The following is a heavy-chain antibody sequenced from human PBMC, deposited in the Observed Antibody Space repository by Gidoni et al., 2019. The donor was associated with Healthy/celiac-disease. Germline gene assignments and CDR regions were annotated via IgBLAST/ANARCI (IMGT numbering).Heavy chain of an antibody. Sequence: EVPLVESGGGLVQPGGSLRLPCPASGFTFSSYWLHWVRQSPGKGLVWVSRINSDGSSTSYADSVKGRFTISRDNAKNTLYLQMNSLRAEDTAVYYCARGLSGSYTFADYWGQGTLVTVSS. CDR2: INSDGSST. V-gene: IGHV3-74*01. CDR3: ARGLSGSYTFADY. CDR1: GFTFSSYW. D-gene: IGHD1-26*01. J-gene: IGHJ4*02.